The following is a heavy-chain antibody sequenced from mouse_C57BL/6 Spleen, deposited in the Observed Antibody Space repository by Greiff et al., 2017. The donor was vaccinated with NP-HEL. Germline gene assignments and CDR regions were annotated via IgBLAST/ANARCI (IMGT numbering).Heavy chain of an antibody. CDR2: FYPGSGST. J-gene: IGHJ2*01. D-gene: IGHD4-1*01. CDR1: GYTFTEYT. CDR3: ARGEEGTWDESDFGC. V-gene: IGHV1-62-2*01. Sequence: QVQLQQSGAELVKPGASVKLSCKASGYTFTEYTIHWVKQRSGQGLEWIGLFYPGSGSTKYNEKFKDKATLTADKSSSTVYMELSSLASEDSAVYFCARGEEGTWDESDFGCWGQGTTVTVSS.